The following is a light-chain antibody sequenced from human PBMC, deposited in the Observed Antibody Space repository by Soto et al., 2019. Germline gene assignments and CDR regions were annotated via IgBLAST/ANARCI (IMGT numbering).Light chain of an antibody. CDR3: QQYDNSPMYT. V-gene: IGKV3-20*01. CDR2: GGS. CDR1: QTVRSGY. Sequence: VLTQSPGTLSLSQGERASLACRTSQTVRSGYLAWYQQKPGQDPRLLIYGGSNRATGIPDRFSGSGSATDFTLTISRLEPEDSAVYYCQQYDNSPMYTFGQGTKLEIK. J-gene: IGKJ2*01.